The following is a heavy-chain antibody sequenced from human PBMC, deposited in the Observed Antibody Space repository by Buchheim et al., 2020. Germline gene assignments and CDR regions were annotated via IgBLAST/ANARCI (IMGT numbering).Heavy chain of an antibody. CDR1: GGSITSSDYY. J-gene: IGHJ5*02. V-gene: IGHV4-39*01. CDR2: IYYSGST. CDR3: AGGAIFGVIPYNWFDP. D-gene: IGHD3-3*01. Sequence: QLQLQESGPGLVKPSETLSLTCTVSGGSITSSDYYWGWIRQPPGKGLEWIGSIYYSGSTYYSPSLKSRVTISVDTSKNQFSLKLTSVTAADTAVYYCAGGAIFGVIPYNWFDPWGQGTL.